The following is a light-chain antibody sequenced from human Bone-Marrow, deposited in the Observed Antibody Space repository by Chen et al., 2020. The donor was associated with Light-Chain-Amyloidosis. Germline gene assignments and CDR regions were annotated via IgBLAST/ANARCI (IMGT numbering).Light chain of an antibody. Sequence: DIQMTQSPSTLSASVGDSVTITCRGSQSLDNWLAWYQQKPGKAPKLLIYKASTLVSGVPSRFSGRGSGTEFTLTISRLQPDDFTTYYCKQYNTRSIAFGQGTRLEIK. V-gene: IGKV1-5*03. CDR2: KAS. CDR3: KQYNTRSIA. J-gene: IGKJ5*01. CDR1: QSLDNW.